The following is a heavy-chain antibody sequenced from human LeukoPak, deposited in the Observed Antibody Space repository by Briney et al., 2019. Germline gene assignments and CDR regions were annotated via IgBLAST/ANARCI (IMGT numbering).Heavy chain of an antibody. CDR1: GYTFTDHY. Sequence: ASVKVSCKASGYTFTDHYMHWVRQAPGQGLEWMGWISPKSGGTNYAQKFQGRVTMTRDTSVSTAHMELSRQRSDDTAVYYCATNEIGGLYRYFDSWGQGTLVTVSS. CDR2: ISPKSGGT. J-gene: IGHJ4*02. CDR3: ATNEIGGLYRYFDS. V-gene: IGHV1-2*02. D-gene: IGHD5-12*01.